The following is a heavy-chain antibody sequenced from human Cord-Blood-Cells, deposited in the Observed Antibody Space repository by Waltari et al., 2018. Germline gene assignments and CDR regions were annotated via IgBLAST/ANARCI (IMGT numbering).Heavy chain of an antibody. V-gene: IGHV4-31*03. Sequence: QVQLQESGPGLVKPSQTLSLTCTVSGGSISSGGYSWSWIRQHPGKGLEWIGYIYYSGSTYYNPSLKSRVTISVDTSKNQFSLKLSSVTAADTAVYYCARGPTKNYDILTGYYFDYWGQGTLVTVSS. J-gene: IGHJ4*02. D-gene: IGHD3-9*01. CDR2: IYYSGST. CDR1: GGSISSGGYS. CDR3: ARGPTKNYDILTGYYFDY.